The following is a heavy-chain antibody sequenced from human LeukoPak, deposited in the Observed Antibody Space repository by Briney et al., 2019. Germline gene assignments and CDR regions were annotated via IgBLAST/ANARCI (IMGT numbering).Heavy chain of an antibody. J-gene: IGHJ6*02. CDR3: ARSSSSTHFYYYGMDV. V-gene: IGHV1-18*04. Sequence: ASVKVSCKASGYTFTSYYMHWVRQAPGQGLEWMGWISTYNDNTNYTQKLQGRVTMTTDTSTSTAYMELRSLRSDDTAVYYCARSSSSTHFYYYGMDVWGQGTTVTVSS. CDR2: ISTYNDNT. CDR1: GYTFTSYY. D-gene: IGHD2-2*01.